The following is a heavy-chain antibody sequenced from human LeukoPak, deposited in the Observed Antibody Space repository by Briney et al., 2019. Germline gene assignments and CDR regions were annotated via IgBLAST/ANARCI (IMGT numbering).Heavy chain of an antibody. CDR2: IYSSGST. CDR3: ARGAYMYAFYFDS. J-gene: IGHJ4*02. D-gene: IGHD2-8*01. CDR1: GGSISGYY. Sequence: SETLSLTCTVSGGSISGYYWSRIRQAPGKALEWIAYIYSSGSTSYNPSLKSRVTLSVDTSNNQFSLKLSSVTAADTAEYYCARGAYMYAFYFDSWGQGTQVTVSS. V-gene: IGHV4-59*01.